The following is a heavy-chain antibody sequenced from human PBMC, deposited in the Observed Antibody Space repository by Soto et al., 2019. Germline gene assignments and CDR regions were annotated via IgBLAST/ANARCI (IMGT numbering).Heavy chain of an antibody. D-gene: IGHD5-12*01. Sequence: PSETLSLTCTVSGGSISSSSYYWGWIRQPPGKGLEWIGNIYYSGSTYYNPSLKSRVTISVDTSKNQFSLKLSSVTAADTAVYYCARGRGIVATINRSLLFDYWGQGTLVTVSS. CDR1: GGSISSSSYY. V-gene: IGHV4-39*07. CDR2: IYYSGST. J-gene: IGHJ4*02. CDR3: ARGRGIVATINRSLLFDY.